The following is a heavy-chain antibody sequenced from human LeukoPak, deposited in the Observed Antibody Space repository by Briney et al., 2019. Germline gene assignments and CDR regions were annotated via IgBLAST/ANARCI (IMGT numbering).Heavy chain of an antibody. V-gene: IGHV5-51*01. Sequence: GASLKISCKGSGFSLTNYWIGWVRQVPGKGLDWMGIIYPGDSDTRYSPSFQGQVTISADKSINTAHLQWSSLKASDTAMYYCARQYCGGDCYPEPDAFDISGQGTMVTVSS. CDR3: ARQYCGGDCYPEPDAFDI. CDR2: IYPGDSDT. CDR1: GFSLTNYW. D-gene: IGHD2-21*02. J-gene: IGHJ3*02.